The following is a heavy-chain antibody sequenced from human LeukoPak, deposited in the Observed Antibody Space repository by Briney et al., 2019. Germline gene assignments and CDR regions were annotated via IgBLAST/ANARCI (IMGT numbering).Heavy chain of an antibody. CDR3: TGGGWSTDAFDI. J-gene: IGHJ3*02. CDR1: GFTFSNYA. CDR2: ITGSGGST. V-gene: IGHV3-23*01. D-gene: IGHD6-19*01. Sequence: GGSLRLSCAASGFTFSNYAMSWVRQAPGKGLEWVSGITGSGGSTNYADSVRGRFTISRDNSKNTLYLQMSSQRAEDTAVYYCTGGGWSTDAFDIWGQGTMVTVSS.